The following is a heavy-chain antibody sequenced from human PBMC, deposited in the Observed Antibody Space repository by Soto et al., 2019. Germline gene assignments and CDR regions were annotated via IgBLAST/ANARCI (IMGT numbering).Heavy chain of an antibody. V-gene: IGHV1-8*01. D-gene: IGHD7-27*01. CDR3: ARGPRNWGVDY. Sequence: QVQLVQSGAEVKKPGASVKVSCKAAAYTFTSYDINWVRPATGQDFEWMGWMNPNNGNTAYAQKFQGRVTMTTDTSKSTAFMELSSLTSEDTAVYYCARGPRNWGVDYWGQGTLVTVSS. J-gene: IGHJ4*02. CDR2: MNPNNGNT. CDR1: AYTFTSYD.